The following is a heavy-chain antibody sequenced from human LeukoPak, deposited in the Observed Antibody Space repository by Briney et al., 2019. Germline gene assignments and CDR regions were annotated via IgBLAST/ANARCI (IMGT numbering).Heavy chain of an antibody. CDR3: ARDPLESGSSGWYKEHY. CDR2: IYTSGST. D-gene: IGHD6-19*01. Sequence: PSETLSLTCTVSGGSISSYYWSWIRQPAGKGLEWIGRIYTSGSTNYNPSLKSRVTMSVDTSKNQFSLKLTSVTAADTAIYYCARDPLESGSSGWYKEHYWGQGTLVTVSS. V-gene: IGHV4-4*07. J-gene: IGHJ4*02. CDR1: GGSISSYY.